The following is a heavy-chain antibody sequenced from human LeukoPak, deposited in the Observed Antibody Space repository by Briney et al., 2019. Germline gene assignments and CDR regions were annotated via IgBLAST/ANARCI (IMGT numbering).Heavy chain of an antibody. J-gene: IGHJ4*02. Sequence: GGSLRLSCAASGFTFSTYGMHWVRQAPGKGLEWVAFIRYDGRNKYYADSVKGRFTISRDNSKNTLCLQMNSLRAEDTAVYHCAKSIDYYDSSGYDYWGQGTLVTVSS. D-gene: IGHD3-22*01. CDR3: AKSIDYYDSSGYDY. CDR2: IRYDGRNK. CDR1: GFTFSTYG. V-gene: IGHV3-30*02.